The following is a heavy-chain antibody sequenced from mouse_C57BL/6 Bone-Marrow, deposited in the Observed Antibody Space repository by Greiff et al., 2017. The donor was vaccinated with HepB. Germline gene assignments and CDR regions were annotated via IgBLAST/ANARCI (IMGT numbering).Heavy chain of an antibody. D-gene: IGHD1-1*01. CDR1: GYAFSSSW. J-gene: IGHJ2*01. CDR3: VPIYYYAPYYIDY. V-gene: IGHV1-82*01. CDR2: IYPGDGDT. Sequence: QVQLQQSGPELVKPGASVKISCKASGYAFSSSWMNWVKQRPGKGLEWIGRIYPGDGDTNYNGKFKGKATLTADKSSSTAYMQLSSLTSEDSAVYFCVPIYYYAPYYIDYWGPGTTLTVSS.